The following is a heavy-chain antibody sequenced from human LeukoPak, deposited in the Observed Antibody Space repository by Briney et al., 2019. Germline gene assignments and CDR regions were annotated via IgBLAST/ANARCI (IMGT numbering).Heavy chain of an antibody. CDR2: IYPGDSDT. CDR1: GYSFTSYW. V-gene: IGHV5-51*01. J-gene: IGHJ3*02. D-gene: IGHD6-6*01. CDR3: ARVFEYSSSAAGDAFDI. Sequence: GESLKISCKGSGYSFTSYWIGWVRQMPGKGLEWMGIIYPGDSDTRYGPSFQGQVTISADKSISTAYLQWSSLKASDTAMYYCARVFEYSSSAAGDAFDIWGQGTMVTVSS.